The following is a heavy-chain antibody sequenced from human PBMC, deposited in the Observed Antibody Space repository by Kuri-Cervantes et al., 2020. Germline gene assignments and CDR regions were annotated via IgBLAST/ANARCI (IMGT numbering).Heavy chain of an antibody. V-gene: IGHV3-48*01. D-gene: IGHD4-23*01. CDR1: GFTFSSYN. CDR2: ISSSSRTI. CDR3: ASDYGGNSGYFDY. J-gene: IGHJ4*02. Sequence: GESLKISCAASGFTFSSYNMNWVRQAPGKGLEWVSYISSSSRTIYYADSVRGRFTISRDNARNSLHLQMNSLRAEDTAVYYCASDYGGNSGYFDYWGQGTLVTVSS.